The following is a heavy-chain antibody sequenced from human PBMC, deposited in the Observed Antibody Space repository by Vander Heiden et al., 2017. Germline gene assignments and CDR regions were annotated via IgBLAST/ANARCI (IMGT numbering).Heavy chain of an antibody. CDR3: AKAEGASGSYRLAYFQH. V-gene: IGHV3-23*01. J-gene: IGHJ1*01. Sequence: EVQLLESGGGLVQPGGSLRLPCAASGFTFSSYAMSWVRQAPGKGLEWVSVISGSGGSTYYADSVKGRFTISRDNSKNTLSLQMNSLRAEDTAVYYCAKAEGASGSYRLAYFQHWGQGTLVTVSS. CDR2: ISGSGGST. D-gene: IGHD1-26*01. CDR1: GFTFSSYA.